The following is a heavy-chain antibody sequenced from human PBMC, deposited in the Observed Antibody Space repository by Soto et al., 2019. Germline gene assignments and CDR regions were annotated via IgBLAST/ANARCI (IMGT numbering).Heavy chain of an antibody. V-gene: IGHV4-39*01. CDR1: GGSISSSSYY. CDR3: ARLEVPTMAPSNWFDP. CDR2: IYYSGST. J-gene: IGHJ5*02. D-gene: IGHD3-10*01. Sequence: SETLSLTCTVSGGSISSSSYYWGWIRQPPGKGLEWIGSIYYSGSTYYNPSLKSRVTISVDTSKNQFSLKLSSVTAADTAVYYCARLEVPTMAPSNWFDPWGQGTLVTVSS.